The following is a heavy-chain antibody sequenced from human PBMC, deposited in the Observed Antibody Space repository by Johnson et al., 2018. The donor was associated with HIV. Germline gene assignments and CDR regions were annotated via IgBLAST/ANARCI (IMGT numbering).Heavy chain of an antibody. J-gene: IGHJ3*02. CDR2: IYSGGST. V-gene: IGHV3-53*01. CDR1: GFTVSAYY. D-gene: IGHD3-10*01. CDR3: ARILVGTMVRGVSLHDAFDI. Sequence: EVQLVESGGGLIRPGGSLRLSCAASGFTVSAYYMSWVRQAPGKGLEWVSVIYSGGSTYYADSVKGRCTISSDNSKNTLHLQMKSLRAEDTAVYYCARILVGTMVRGVSLHDAFDIWGQGTMVTVSS.